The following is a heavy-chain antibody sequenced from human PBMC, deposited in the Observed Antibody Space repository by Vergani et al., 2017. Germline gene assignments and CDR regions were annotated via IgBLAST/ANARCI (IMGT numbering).Heavy chain of an antibody. J-gene: IGHJ5*02. Sequence: QVQLVESGGGVVQPGRSLRLSCAASGFTFNQYGMHWVRQAPGKGLEWVAVTWYDGNHKQYADSVKGRFTISRDNSKSTMYLQMNSLRDEDTGVYYCARDWRLLYNRFCPWGQGTLVAGSS. V-gene: IGHV3-33*01. CDR1: GFTFNQYG. CDR3: ARDWRLLYNRFCP. CDR2: TWYDGNHK. D-gene: IGHD1-14*01.